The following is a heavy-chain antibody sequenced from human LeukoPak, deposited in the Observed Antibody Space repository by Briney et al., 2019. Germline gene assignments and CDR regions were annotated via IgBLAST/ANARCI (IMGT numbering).Heavy chain of an antibody. CDR1: GLTFSSYE. J-gene: IGHJ4*02. CDR3: ASPRSSGYRH. V-gene: IGHV3-48*03. D-gene: IGHD3-22*01. Sequence: PGGSPRLSCVVTGLTFSSYEMNWVRQAPGKGLEWISYIGGTGSDIYYADAVKGRFTISRDNARNSLYLQMNSLRAEDTAVYYCASPRSSGYRHWGQGTLVTVSS. CDR2: IGGTGSDI.